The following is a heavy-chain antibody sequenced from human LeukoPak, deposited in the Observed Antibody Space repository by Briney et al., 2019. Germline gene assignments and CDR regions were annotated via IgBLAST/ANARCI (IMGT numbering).Heavy chain of an antibody. CDR3: ARVLRITIFGVVSSYFDY. V-gene: IGHV4-4*07. D-gene: IGHD3-3*01. Sequence: PSETLSLTCTASGGSISSYYWSWIRQPAGKGLEWIGRIYTSGSTNYNPSLKSRVTMSVDTSKNQSSLKLSSVTAADTAVYYCARVLRITIFGVVSSYFDYWGQGTLVTVSS. J-gene: IGHJ4*02. CDR2: IYTSGST. CDR1: GGSISSYY.